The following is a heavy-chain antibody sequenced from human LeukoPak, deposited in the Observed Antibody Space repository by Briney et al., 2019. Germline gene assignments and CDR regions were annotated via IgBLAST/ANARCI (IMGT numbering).Heavy chain of an antibody. V-gene: IGHV3-23*01. Sequence: GGSLRLSCAASGFTFSSYAMSWARQPPGKGLEWVSAISGSGGSTYYADSVKGRFTISRDNSKNTLYLQMNSLRAEDTAVYYCAKDGDRAITFGGVIVIPVFDYWGQGTLVTVSS. CDR3: AKDGDRAITFGGVIVIPVFDY. D-gene: IGHD3-16*02. CDR1: GFTFSSYA. CDR2: ISGSGGST. J-gene: IGHJ4*02.